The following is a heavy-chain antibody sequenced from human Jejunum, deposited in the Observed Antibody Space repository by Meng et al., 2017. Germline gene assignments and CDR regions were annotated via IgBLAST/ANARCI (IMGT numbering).Heavy chain of an antibody. CDR3: VYSNYRSDY. D-gene: IGHD4-11*01. CDR1: GGSFSEYH. V-gene: IGHV4-34*01. CDR2: INHSGST. J-gene: IGHJ4*02. Sequence: QLQVQEWGAGLLKPSETLSLTCAVYGGSFSEYHWTLIRQPPGKGLEWIGEINHSGSTHYRPYLESRLSISADSSKNQLSLRLNSVTAAETAVYSCVYSNYRSDYWGQGTLVTVSS.